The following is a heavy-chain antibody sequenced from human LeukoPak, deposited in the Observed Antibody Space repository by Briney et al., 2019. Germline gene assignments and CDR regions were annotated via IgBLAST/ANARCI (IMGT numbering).Heavy chain of an antibody. CDR3: ARCSTMSSAGHFDL. CDR1: GGSISSGGYY. V-gene: IGHV4-61*08. Sequence: SQTLSLTCTVSGGSISSGGYYWSWIRQPPGKGLEWIGYIYYSGSTNYSPSLKSRVTISVDTSKNQFSLKLSSVTAADTAVYYCARCSTMSSAGHFDLWGRGTLVTVSS. CDR2: IYYSGST. J-gene: IGHJ2*01. D-gene: IGHD3-22*01.